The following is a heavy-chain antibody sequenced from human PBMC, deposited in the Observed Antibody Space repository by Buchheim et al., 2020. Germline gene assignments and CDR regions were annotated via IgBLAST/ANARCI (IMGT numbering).Heavy chain of an antibody. J-gene: IGHJ4*02. D-gene: IGHD2-15*01. CDR3: ASDVGGWVGDY. CDR2: ISYDGSNK. V-gene: IGHV3-30-3*01. Sequence: QVQLVESGGGVVQSGRSLRLSCAASGFTFSSYVMHWVRQAPGKGLEWVAVISYDGSNKYYADSVKGRFTISRDNSKNTLYLQRDSLRAEDTAVYYWASDVGGWVGDYWGQGTL. CDR1: GFTFSSYV.